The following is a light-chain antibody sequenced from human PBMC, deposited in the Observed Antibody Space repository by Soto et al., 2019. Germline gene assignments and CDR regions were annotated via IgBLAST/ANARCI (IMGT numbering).Light chain of an antibody. Sequence: EIVLTQSPGTLSLSPVEISTLSCRASQSVSSSYSAWYQQKPGQAPRLLIYGASSRATGIPDRFSGSGSGTDFTLTISSLQPDDFATYYCQNYNSYSEACGQGTKGAIK. V-gene: IGKV3-20*01. J-gene: IGKJ1*01. CDR1: QSVSSSY. CDR2: GAS. CDR3: QNYNSYSEA.